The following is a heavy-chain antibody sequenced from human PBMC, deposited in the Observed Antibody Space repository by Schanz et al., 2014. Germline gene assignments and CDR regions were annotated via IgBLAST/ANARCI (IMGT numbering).Heavy chain of an antibody. J-gene: IGHJ4*02. CDR1: GFSFSDYY. Sequence: VHLLESGGGLVEPGGSLRLSCAASGFSFSDYYMSWIRQAPGKGLEWLSVISASGGDTYYADSVKGRFTISRDNSKNTLYLQMNSLRAEDTAVYYCAKSLESCPGGRCSRGYFDYWGQGTLVTVSS. V-gene: IGHV3-23*01. CDR3: AKSLESCPGGRCSRGYFDY. CDR2: ISASGGDT. D-gene: IGHD2-8*02.